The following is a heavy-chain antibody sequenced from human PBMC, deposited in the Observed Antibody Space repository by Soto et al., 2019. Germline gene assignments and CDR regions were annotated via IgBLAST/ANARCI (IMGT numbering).Heavy chain of an antibody. D-gene: IGHD3-3*01. CDR2: INPATGAA. CDR3: ARGGGVGVAGSAAFDM. V-gene: IGHV1-2*02. J-gene: IGHJ3*02. Sequence: QLHLVQSGAVVKKPGASVTVSCSASGYPVTAYYMHWVRQAPGRGLEWMGGINPATGAAKYTQTFPGRVNMTRDTSTSTVFMERSGLTSEDTAVFYCARGGGVGVAGSAAFDMWGQGTLVTVSS. CDR1: GYPVTAYY.